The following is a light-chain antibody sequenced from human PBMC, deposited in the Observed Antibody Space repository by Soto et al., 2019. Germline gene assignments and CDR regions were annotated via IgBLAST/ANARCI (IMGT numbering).Light chain of an antibody. V-gene: IGLV1-40*01. J-gene: IGLJ2*01. CDR2: GNS. Sequence: QSVLTQPPSVSGAPGQRVTISCTGSSSNIGAGYNVHWYQQLPGTAPKLLIYGNSNRPSWVPERFSGSKSGTSASLAITGLQAEDEADYYCQSYDIRVRVVFGGGTKLTVL. CDR3: QSYDIRVRVV. CDR1: SSNIGAGYN.